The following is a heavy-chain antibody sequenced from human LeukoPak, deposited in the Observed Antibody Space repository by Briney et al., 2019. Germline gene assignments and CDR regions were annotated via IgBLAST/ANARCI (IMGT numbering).Heavy chain of an antibody. CDR3: ARDNSEMATKGHDAFDI. CDR1: GGSISSGDYY. D-gene: IGHD5-24*01. J-gene: IGHJ3*02. CDR2: IYYSGST. Sequence: SETLCLTCTVSGGSISSGDYYWSWIRQPPGKGLEWIGYIYYSGSTYYNPSLKSRVTISVDTSKNQFSLKLSSVTAADTAVYYCARDNSEMATKGHDAFDIWGQGTMVTVSS. V-gene: IGHV4-30-4*01.